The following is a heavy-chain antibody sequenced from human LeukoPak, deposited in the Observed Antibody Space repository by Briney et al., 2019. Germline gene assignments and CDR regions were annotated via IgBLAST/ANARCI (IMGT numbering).Heavy chain of an antibody. CDR2: INPKSGGT. V-gene: IGHV1-2*02. CDR1: GYTFTGYC. Sequence: GASVKISCKASGYTFTGYCMHWVRQAPGQGLEWRGWINPKSGGTNYAQKFQGRVTMTRDTSISTTYMELSRLRSDDTAVYYCARDLGISGWYAPPLGYFDYWGQGTLVTVSS. D-gene: IGHD6-19*01. J-gene: IGHJ4*02. CDR3: ARDLGISGWYAPPLGYFDY.